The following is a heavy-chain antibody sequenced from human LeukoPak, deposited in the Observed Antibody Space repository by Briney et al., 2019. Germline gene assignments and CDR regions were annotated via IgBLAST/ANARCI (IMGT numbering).Heavy chain of an antibody. V-gene: IGHV1-18*01. CDR2: ISAYNGNT. CDR1: GYTFTSYG. CDR3: ARDRYHDFWSGYSFPRGGPDFDY. J-gene: IGHJ4*02. D-gene: IGHD3-3*01. Sequence: GASVKVSCKASGYTFTSYGISWVRQAPGQGLEWMGWISAYNGNTNYAQKLQGRVTMTTDTSTSTAYMELRSLRSDDTAVYYCARDRYHDFWSGYSFPRGGPDFDYWCQGTLVTVSS.